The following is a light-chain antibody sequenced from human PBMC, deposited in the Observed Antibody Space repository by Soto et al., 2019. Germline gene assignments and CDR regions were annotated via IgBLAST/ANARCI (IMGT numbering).Light chain of an antibody. J-gene: IGLJ1*01. V-gene: IGLV2-14*01. CDR3: TSYTSTSTTYV. CDR1: SSDVGGYNY. CDR2: EVS. Sequence: QSVLTQPASLSGSPGQSITISCTGTSSDVGGYNYVSWYQHHPGKAPKLMIYEVSNRPSGVSNRFSGSKSANTASLTISGLQAEDEADYYCTSYTSTSTTYVYGAGTKVTVL.